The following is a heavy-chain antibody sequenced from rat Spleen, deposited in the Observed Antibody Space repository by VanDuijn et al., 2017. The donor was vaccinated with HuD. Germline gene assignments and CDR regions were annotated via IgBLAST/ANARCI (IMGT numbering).Heavy chain of an antibody. CDR2: ISYDGSST. V-gene: IGHV5-29*01. Sequence: EVQLVESDGGLVQPGRSLKLSCAASGFTFSDFYMAWVRQAPTKGLEWVATISYDGSSTYYRDSVRGRFTISRDYAKNTLYLQMDSLRSEDTATYYCARQWLTGSHWFFDFWGPGTMVTVSS. CDR3: ARQWLTGSHWFFDF. J-gene: IGHJ1*01. CDR1: GFTFSDFY. D-gene: IGHD1-4*01.